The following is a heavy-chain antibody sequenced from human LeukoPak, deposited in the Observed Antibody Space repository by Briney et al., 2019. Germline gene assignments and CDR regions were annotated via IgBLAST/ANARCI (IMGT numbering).Heavy chain of an antibody. CDR1: GGSISSYY. D-gene: IGHD3-10*01. CDR2: IYYSGST. V-gene: IGHV4-59*01. J-gene: IGHJ4*02. CDR3: ARLTMVRGVIGPYFDY. Sequence: PSETLSLTCTVSGGSISSYYWSWIRQPPGKGLEWIGYIYYSGSTNYNPSLKSRVTISIDTSKNQFSLRLSSVTAADTAVYYCARLTMVRGVIGPYFDYWGQGALVTVSS.